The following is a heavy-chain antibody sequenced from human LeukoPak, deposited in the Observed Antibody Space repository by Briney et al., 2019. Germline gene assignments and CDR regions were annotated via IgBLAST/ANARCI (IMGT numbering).Heavy chain of an antibody. D-gene: IGHD3-22*01. CDR2: ISYDGSNK. Sequence: PGGSLRLSCAASGFTFSSYAMHWVRQAPGKGLEWVAVISYDGSNKYYADSVKGRFTISRDNSKNTLYLQMNSLRAEDTAVYYCARDFWWRYYDSSGWGAFDIWGQGTMVTVSS. J-gene: IGHJ3*02. CDR3: ARDFWWRYYDSSGWGAFDI. CDR1: GFTFSSYA. V-gene: IGHV3-30*04.